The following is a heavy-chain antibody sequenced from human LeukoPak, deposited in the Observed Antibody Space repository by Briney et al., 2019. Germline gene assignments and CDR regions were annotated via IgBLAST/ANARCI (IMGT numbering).Heavy chain of an antibody. CDR2: ISSSGSTI. V-gene: IGHV3-48*03. CDR1: GFTFSSYE. Sequence: GGSLRLSCAASGFTFSSYEMNWVRQAPGKGLEWVSYISSSGSTIYYADSVKGRFTISRDNAKNSLYLQMNSLRAEDTAVCYCARGHNWFDPWGQGTLVTVSS. CDR3: ARGHNWFDP. J-gene: IGHJ5*02.